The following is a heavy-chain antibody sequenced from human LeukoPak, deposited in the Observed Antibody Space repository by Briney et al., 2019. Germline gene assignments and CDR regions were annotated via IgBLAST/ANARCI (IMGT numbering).Heavy chain of an antibody. CDR1: GYTFTIYY. CDR2: INPSGGST. J-gene: IGHJ4*02. V-gene: IGHV1-46*01. Sequence: ASVRVSSTASGYTFTIYYMHWVRHAPGQGLEWRGIINPSGGSTSYAQKFQGRVTMTRDTSTSTVYMELSSLRSEDTAVYYCARDREGIAVAGTGMDYWGQGTLVTVSS. CDR3: ARDREGIAVAGTGMDY. D-gene: IGHD6-19*01.